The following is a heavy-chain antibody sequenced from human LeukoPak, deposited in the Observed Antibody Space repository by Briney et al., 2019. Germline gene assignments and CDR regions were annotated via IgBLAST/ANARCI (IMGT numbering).Heavy chain of an antibody. CDR2: IYYSGST. CDR3: ARDCSGGSCYGAFDI. Sequence: PSETLSLTCAVYGGSSSGYYWGWIRQPPGKGLEWIGSIYYSGSTYYNPSLKSRITISVGTSENRFSLKLSSVTATDTAVYYCARDCSGGSCYGAFDIWGQGTMVTVSS. V-gene: IGHV4-34*01. J-gene: IGHJ3*02. D-gene: IGHD2-15*01. CDR1: GGSSSGYY.